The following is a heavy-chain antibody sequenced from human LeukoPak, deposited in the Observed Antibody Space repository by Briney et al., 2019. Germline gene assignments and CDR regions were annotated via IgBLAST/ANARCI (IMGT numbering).Heavy chain of an antibody. CDR2: INHSGST. V-gene: IGHV4-34*01. CDR1: GGSFSGYY. Sequence: SETLSLTCAVYGGSFSGYYWSWIRQPPGKGLEWIGEINHSGSTNYNPSLKSRVTISVDTSKKQFSLKLSSVTAADTAVYYCARVPFITMVRGVIDYWGQGTLVTVSS. CDR3: ARVPFITMVRGVIDY. D-gene: IGHD3-10*01. J-gene: IGHJ4*02.